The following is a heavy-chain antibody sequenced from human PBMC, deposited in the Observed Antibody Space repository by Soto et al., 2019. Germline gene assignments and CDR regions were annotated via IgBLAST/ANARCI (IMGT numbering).Heavy chain of an antibody. J-gene: IGHJ4*02. D-gene: IGHD2-15*01. CDR1: GGSISSGGYY. V-gene: IGHV4-31*03. CDR3: ARIKHGRGWPNFDY. CDR2: IYYSGST. Sequence: PSETLSLTCTVSGGSISSGGYYWSWIRQHPGKGLEWIGYIYYSGSTYYNPSLKSRVTISVDTSKNQFSLKLSSVTAADTAVYYCARIKHGRGWPNFDYWGQGTLVTVSS.